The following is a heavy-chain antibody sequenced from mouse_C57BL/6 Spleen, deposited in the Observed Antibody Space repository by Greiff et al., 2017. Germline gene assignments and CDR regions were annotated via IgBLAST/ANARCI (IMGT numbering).Heavy chain of an antibody. CDR2: IYPGDGDT. Sequence: QVQLQQSGPELVKPGASVKISCKASGYAFTSSWMNWVKQRPGKGLEWIGRIYPGDGDTNYNGKFKGKATLTADKSSSTAYMQLSSLTSEDAAVYVCARPYDYVRCFDVWGTGTTVTVSS. CDR1: GYAFTSSW. V-gene: IGHV1-82*01. CDR3: ARPYDYVRCFDV. J-gene: IGHJ1*03. D-gene: IGHD2-4*01.